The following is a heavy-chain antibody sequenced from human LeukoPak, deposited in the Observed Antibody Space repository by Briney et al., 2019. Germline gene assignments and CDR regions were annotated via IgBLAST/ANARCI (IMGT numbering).Heavy chain of an antibody. CDR2: ISAYNGNT. Sequence: ASVKVSCKASGYTFTSYGISWVRQAPGQGLEWMGWISAYNGNTNYAQKLQGRVTMTTDTSTSTAYMELRSLRSDDTAVYYCARKDGDYGGPGHNWFDPWGQGTLVTVSS. J-gene: IGHJ5*02. V-gene: IGHV1-18*01. CDR3: ARKDGDYGGPGHNWFDP. CDR1: GYTFTSYG. D-gene: IGHD4-17*01.